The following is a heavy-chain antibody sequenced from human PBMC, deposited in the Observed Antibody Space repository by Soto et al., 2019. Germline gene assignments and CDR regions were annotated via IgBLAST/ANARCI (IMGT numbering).Heavy chain of an antibody. J-gene: IGHJ6*02. D-gene: IGHD3-16*01. Sequence: QVQLVQSGAEVKKPGSSVRVSCKASGTIFSSYTISWVRQAPGQGLEGMGRIIPLLGETNPAQKFQGRVTLTADKSTNTAYMELNSLRLEDTALYYCARGLGGRMDDWGQGTTVTVSS. CDR2: IIPLLGET. CDR1: GTIFSSYT. CDR3: ARGLGGRMDD. V-gene: IGHV1-69*08.